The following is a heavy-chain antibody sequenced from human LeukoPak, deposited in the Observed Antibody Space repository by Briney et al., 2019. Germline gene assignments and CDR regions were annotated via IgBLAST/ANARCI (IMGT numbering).Heavy chain of an antibody. Sequence: ASVKVSCKASGYTFTSYYMHWVRQAPGQGLEWMGIINPSGGSTSYAQKFQGRVTMTRDMSTSTVYMELSSLRSEDTAVYYCARDRTGSGWHGSSYWYFDLWGRGTLVTVSS. J-gene: IGHJ2*01. CDR2: INPSGGST. CDR3: ARDRTGSGWHGSSYWYFDL. CDR1: GYTFTSYY. D-gene: IGHD6-19*01. V-gene: IGHV1-46*01.